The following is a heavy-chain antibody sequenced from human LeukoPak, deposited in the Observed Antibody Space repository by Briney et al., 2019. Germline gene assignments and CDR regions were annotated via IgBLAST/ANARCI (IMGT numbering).Heavy chain of an antibody. CDR1: GYTFTGYY. D-gene: IGHD6-6*01. CDR3: ARDGYSSSSFTPFDY. J-gene: IGHJ4*02. V-gene: IGHV1-2*06. CDR2: INPNSGGT. Sequence: ASVKVSCEASGYTFTGYYMHWVRQAPGQGLEWMGRINPNSGGTNYAQKFQGRVTMTRDTSISTAYMELRSLRSEDTAVYYCARDGYSSSSFTPFDYWGQGTLVTVSS.